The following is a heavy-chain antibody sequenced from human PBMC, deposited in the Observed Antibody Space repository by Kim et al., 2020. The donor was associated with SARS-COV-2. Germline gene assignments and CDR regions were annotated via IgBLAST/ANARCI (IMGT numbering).Heavy chain of an antibody. V-gene: IGHV3-21*04. CDR3: ARVLTSGWSYFDY. Sequence: GGSLRLSCAASGFTFSSYSMNWVRQAPGKGLDWISSISSISSYIYYADSVKGRFTISRDNARASLYLQMNSLRAEDTAVYYCARVLTSGWSYFDYWGQGTLVTVSS. CDR1: GFTFSSYS. CDR2: ISSISSYI. D-gene: IGHD6-19*01. J-gene: IGHJ4*02.